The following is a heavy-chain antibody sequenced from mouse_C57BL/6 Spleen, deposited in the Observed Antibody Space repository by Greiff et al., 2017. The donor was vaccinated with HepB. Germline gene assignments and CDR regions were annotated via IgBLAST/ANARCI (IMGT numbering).Heavy chain of an antibody. CDR2: ISSGGSYT. CDR1: GFTFSSYG. J-gene: IGHJ3*01. Sequence: EVKLMESGGDLVKPGGSLKLSCAASGFTFSSYGMSWVRQTPDKRLEWVATISSGGSYTYYPDSVNGRFTISRDNAKNTLYLQMSSLKSEDTAMYYCARHGGYYGFAYWGQGTLVTVSA. D-gene: IGHD2-3*01. V-gene: IGHV5-6*01. CDR3: ARHGGYYGFAY.